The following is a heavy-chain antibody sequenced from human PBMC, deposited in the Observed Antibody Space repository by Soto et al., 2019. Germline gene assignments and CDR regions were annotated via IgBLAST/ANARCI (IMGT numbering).Heavy chain of an antibody. CDR1: GYTFTTYG. CDR3: ARDPYLGDHQY. Sequence: ASVKVSCKTSGYTFTTYGISWVRQAPGQGLEWVGWISAYSGKTHYAQKFQGKVTMTTDTSTNTAYLELRSLRSDDTAVYYCARDPYLGDHQYWGQGTLVTISS. J-gene: IGHJ4*02. CDR2: ISAYSGKT. V-gene: IGHV1-18*01. D-gene: IGHD3-16*01.